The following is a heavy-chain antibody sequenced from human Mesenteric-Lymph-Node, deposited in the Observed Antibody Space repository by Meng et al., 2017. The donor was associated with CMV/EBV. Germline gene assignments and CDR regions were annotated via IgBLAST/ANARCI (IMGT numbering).Heavy chain of an antibody. Sequence: GESLKISCAASGFTFSSYGMSWVRQAPGKGLEWVSSISSSSDYIYYADSVEGRFTISRDNAKNSLYLQMNSLRAEDTAVYYCARDRGHDFWSGYHGLYYYGMDVWGQGTTVTVSS. CDR3: ARDRGHDFWSGYHGLYYYGMDV. J-gene: IGHJ6*02. CDR1: GFTFSSYG. CDR2: ISSSSDYI. D-gene: IGHD3-3*01. V-gene: IGHV3-21*01.